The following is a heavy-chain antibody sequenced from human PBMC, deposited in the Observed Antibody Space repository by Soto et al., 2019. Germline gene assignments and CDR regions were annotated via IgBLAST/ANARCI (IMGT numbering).Heavy chain of an antibody. CDR3: AKDQLSSSSPNFDY. J-gene: IGHJ4*02. CDR2: IKQDGSEK. D-gene: IGHD6-6*01. V-gene: IGHV3-7*05. Sequence: GGSLRLSCAASGFTFSSYWMSWVRQAPGKGLEWVANIKQDGSEKYYVDSVKGRFTISRDNAKNSLYLQMNSLRAEDTAVYYCAKDQLSSSSPNFDYWGQGTLVTVSS. CDR1: GFTFSSYW.